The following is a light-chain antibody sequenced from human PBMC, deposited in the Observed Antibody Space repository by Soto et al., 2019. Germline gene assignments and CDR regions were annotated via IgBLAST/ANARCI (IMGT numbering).Light chain of an antibody. V-gene: IGKV1-12*01. CDR2: AAS. Sequence: MTQSPATLSVSPGERATLSFRASQGISSLLAWYQQKPGKAPKLLIYAASSLQSGVPSRFSGSGSGTDFTLTISSLQPEDFATYYCQQANSFPITFGQGTRLEIK. CDR3: QQANSFPIT. J-gene: IGKJ5*01. CDR1: QGISSL.